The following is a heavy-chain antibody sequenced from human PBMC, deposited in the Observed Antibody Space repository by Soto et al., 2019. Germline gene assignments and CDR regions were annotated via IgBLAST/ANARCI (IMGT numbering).Heavy chain of an antibody. CDR2: IFHSGST. J-gene: IGHJ3*02. D-gene: IGHD2-2*01. CDR3: ARGFCGSIGCSNDAFDI. Sequence: SETLSLTCSVSGDPISYYYWSWIRQPPGKGLEWVGYIFHSGSTKYNPSLRSRLTISMDTSQNQFSLSLRSVTAADTALYYCARGFCGSIGCSNDAFDIWGQGTMVTVS. CDR1: GDPISYYY. V-gene: IGHV4-59*01.